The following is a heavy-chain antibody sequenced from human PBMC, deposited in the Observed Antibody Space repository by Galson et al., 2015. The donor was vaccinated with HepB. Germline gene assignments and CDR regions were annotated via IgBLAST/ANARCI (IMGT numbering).Heavy chain of an antibody. D-gene: IGHD1-26*01. CDR1: GYTFTSYY. Sequence: SVKVSCKASGYTFTSYYMHWVRQAPGQGLEWMGIINPSGGSTSYAQKFQGRVTMTRDTSTSTVYMELSSLRSEDTAVYYCARDGWVGATHYYYYGMDVWGQGTTVTVSS. CDR3: ARDGWVGATHYYYYGMDV. J-gene: IGHJ6*02. V-gene: IGHV1-46*01. CDR2: INPSGGST.